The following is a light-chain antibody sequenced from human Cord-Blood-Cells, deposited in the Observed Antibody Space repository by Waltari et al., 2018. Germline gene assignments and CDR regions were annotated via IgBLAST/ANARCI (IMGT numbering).Light chain of an antibody. CDR1: RSDVGGYNY. J-gene: IGLJ1*01. V-gene: IGLV2-11*01. CDR2: YVS. Sequence: QSALTQPRSVSGSPGQSVTISCTGTRSDVGGYNYVSWYQQHPGKAPKLMIYYVSKRPSGVPDRFSGSKSGNTASLTISGLQAEDEADYYCCSYAGSYSYVFGTGTKVTVL. CDR3: CSYAGSYSYV.